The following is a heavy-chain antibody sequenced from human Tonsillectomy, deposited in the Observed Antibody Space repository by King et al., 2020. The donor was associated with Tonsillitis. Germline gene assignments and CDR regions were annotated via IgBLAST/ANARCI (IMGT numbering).Heavy chain of an antibody. V-gene: IGHV5-51*01. D-gene: IGHD1-20*01. CDR1: GYSFTSYW. Sequence: VQLVQSGAEVKKPGESLKISCKGSGYSFTSYWIGWVRQMPGKSLEWMGIIYPGDSDTRYSPSFRGQGTISADKSISPAYLQWGSLKASDTAMYYCARLTVPAGWGPSDYWGQGTLVTVSS. CDR3: ARLTVPAGWGPSDY. J-gene: IGHJ4*02. CDR2: IYPGDSDT.